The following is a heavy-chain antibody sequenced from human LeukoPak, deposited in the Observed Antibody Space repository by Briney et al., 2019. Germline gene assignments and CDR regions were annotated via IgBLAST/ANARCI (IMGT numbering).Heavy chain of an antibody. CDR1: GYTFTSYG. CDR3: ARVIGGYSYGDYFDY. CDR2: ISAYNGNT. D-gene: IGHD5-18*01. V-gene: IGHV1-18*01. J-gene: IGHJ4*02. Sequence: ASVKVSCRASGYTFTSYGISWVRQAPGQGLEWMGWISAYNGNTKYAQKLQGRVNMTTSTSTSTAYMELRSLRSDDTAVYYCARVIGGYSYGDYFDYWGQGTLVTVSS.